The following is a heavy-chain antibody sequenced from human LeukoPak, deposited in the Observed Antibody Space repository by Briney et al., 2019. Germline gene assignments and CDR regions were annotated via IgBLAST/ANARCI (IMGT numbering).Heavy chain of an antibody. CDR1: GFTFDDYA. D-gene: IGHD2-15*01. J-gene: IGHJ4*02. Sequence: PGGSLRLSCAASGFTFDDYAMHWVRQAPGKGLEWVSGISWNSGSIGYVDSVKGRFTISRDNAKSSLYLQMNSLRAEDTALYYCATARYCSGGSCYRGFDNWGQGTRVTVSS. CDR3: ATARYCSGGSCYRGFDN. CDR2: ISWNSGSI. V-gene: IGHV3-9*01.